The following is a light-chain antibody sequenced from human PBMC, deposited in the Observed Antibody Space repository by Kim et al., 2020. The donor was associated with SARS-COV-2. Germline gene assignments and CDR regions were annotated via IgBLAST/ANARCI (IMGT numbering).Light chain of an antibody. CDR1: TSTSEVKD. CDR3: AAWDDSLSGRV. Sequence: GQTVTISGAGSTSTSEVKDVCWYQQLPGTAPTLLIYTNTQRPSGVPDRFSGSKSGTSASLAISGLRSEDEADYYCAAWDDSLSGRVFGTGTKVTVL. J-gene: IGLJ1*01. CDR2: TNT. V-gene: IGLV1-47*01.